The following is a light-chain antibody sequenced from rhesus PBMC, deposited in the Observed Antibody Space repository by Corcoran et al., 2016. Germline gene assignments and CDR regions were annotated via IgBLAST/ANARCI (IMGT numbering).Light chain of an antibody. Sequence: DIQMTQSPSSLSASVGDTVTITCRASQSISSWLDWYQQKQGKAPKLLIYKASSLQSGVPSRFSGSGYGTDFTLTISSLQPEDFATYYCLQYSSSPLTFGGGTKVELK. CDR3: LQYSSSPLT. CDR2: KAS. CDR1: QSISSW. J-gene: IGKJ4*01. V-gene: IGKV1-22*01.